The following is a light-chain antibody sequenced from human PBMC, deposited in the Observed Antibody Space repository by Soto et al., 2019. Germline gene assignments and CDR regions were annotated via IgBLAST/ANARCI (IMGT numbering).Light chain of an antibody. V-gene: IGLV2-8*01. Sequence: QSVLTQPPSASGSPGQSVTVSCTGTSSDVGGYNYVSWYQQHPGKAPKRMIYEVSKRPSGVPDRFSGSKSGNTAYLTVSGRQAEDEADYYCSSYGGSNNVVFGGGTKLTLL. CDR3: SSYGGSNNVV. J-gene: IGLJ2*01. CDR2: EVS. CDR1: SSDVGGYNY.